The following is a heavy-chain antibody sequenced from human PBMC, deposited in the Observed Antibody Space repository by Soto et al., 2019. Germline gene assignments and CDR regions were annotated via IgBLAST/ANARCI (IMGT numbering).Heavy chain of an antibody. Sequence: QVQLQESGPGLVKPSETLSLSCTVSGDSVSSYYWRWIWHLPGRGLEWMGYINISGNTNYNPSLKSLGTISRVTSKNQCSLSLNSVTAADSAGYYWARGVLRYYRYGMDVWGQGTTVTVSS. CDR2: INISGNT. CDR3: ARGVLRYYRYGMDV. CDR1: GDSVSSYY. J-gene: IGHJ6*02. V-gene: IGHV4-59*02.